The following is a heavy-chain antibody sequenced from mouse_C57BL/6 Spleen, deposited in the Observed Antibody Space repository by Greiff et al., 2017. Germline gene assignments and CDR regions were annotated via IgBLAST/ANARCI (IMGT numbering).Heavy chain of an antibody. J-gene: IGHJ3*01. CDR3: ARGGSTMAP. Sequence: LQQSGASVKISCKASGYAISSYWMNWVKQRPGKGLEWIGQIYPGDGDTNYNGKFKGKATLTADKSSSTAYMQLSSLTSEDSAVYFCARGGSTMAPWGQGTLVTVSA. V-gene: IGHV1-80*01. D-gene: IGHD2-1*01. CDR1: GYAISSYW. CDR2: IYPGDGDT.